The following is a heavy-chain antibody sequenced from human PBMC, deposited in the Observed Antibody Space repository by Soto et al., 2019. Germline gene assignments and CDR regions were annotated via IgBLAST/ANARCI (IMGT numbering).Heavy chain of an antibody. CDR1: GYTFTGYY. Sequence: VASVKVSCKASGYTFTGYYMHWVRQAPGQGLEWMGWINPNSGGTNYAQKFQGWVTMTRDTSISTAYMELSRLRSDDTAVYYCARDNSMVRGVIRYYFDYWGQGTLVTVSS. D-gene: IGHD3-10*01. V-gene: IGHV1-2*04. J-gene: IGHJ4*02. CDR2: INPNSGGT. CDR3: ARDNSMVRGVIRYYFDY.